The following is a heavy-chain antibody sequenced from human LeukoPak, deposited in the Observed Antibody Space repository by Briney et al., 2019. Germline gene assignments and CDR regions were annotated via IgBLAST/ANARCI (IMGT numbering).Heavy chain of an antibody. D-gene: IGHD1/OR15-1a*01. CDR1: GDSISNYY. V-gene: IGHV4-59*08. Sequence: SETLSLTCTVSGDSISNYYWTWIRQAPGKGLEWIGNLYHSGAADYNPSLKTRVTTSVDTSKDQFSLSLRSSTAADTAVYFCARLGKTYHMDVWGTGTTVTVSS. J-gene: IGHJ6*03. CDR2: LYHSGAA. CDR3: ARLGKTYHMDV.